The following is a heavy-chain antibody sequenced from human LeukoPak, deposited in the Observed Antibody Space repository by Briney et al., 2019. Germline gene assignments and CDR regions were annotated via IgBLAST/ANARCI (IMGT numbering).Heavy chain of an antibody. V-gene: IGHV4-59*08. CDR3: ARHHSSGDYPIDY. D-gene: IGHD3-22*01. CDR1: GGSISSFY. J-gene: IGHJ4*02. CDR2: IYYSGST. Sequence: SETLSLTCTVSGGSISSFYWSWIRQPPGKGLEWMGYIYYSGSTKYNPSLKSRVSISVDTSQNHFSLKMSSVTAADPALYYCARHHSSGDYPIDYWGQGTLVTVSS.